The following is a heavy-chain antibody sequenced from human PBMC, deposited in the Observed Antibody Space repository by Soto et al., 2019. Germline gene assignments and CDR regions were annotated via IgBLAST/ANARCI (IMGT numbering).Heavy chain of an antibody. Sequence: GGSLRLFCAASGFTFSSYSMNWVRQAPGKGLEWASYISSSSSTIYYADSVNGRFTISRDNSKNTLYVQTNSLRPEDTVVYYCAKGSSGYYYPHFDYWGQGTLVTVSS. V-gene: IGHV3-48*01. J-gene: IGHJ4*02. CDR2: ISSSSSTI. D-gene: IGHD3-22*01. CDR1: GFTFSSYS. CDR3: AKGSSGYYYPHFDY.